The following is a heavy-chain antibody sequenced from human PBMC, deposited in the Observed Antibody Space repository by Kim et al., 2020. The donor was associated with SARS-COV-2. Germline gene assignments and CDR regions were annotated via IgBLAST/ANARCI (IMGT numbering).Heavy chain of an antibody. J-gene: IGHJ4*02. V-gene: IGHV4-34*01. CDR3: ARVPSSWYYFDY. Sequence: NHNPSLKSRVTISVDTSKNQFSLKLSSVTAADTAVYYCARVPSSWYYFDYWGQGTLVTVSS. D-gene: IGHD6-13*01.